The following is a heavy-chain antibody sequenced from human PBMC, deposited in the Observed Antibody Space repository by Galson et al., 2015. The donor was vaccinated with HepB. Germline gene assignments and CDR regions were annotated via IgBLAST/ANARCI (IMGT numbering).Heavy chain of an antibody. CDR1: GYTFTNYA. J-gene: IGHJ5*02. V-gene: IGHV7-4-1*02. D-gene: IGHD4-17*01. CDR2: INTNTGNP. Sequence: SVKVSCKASGYTFTNYALNWVRQAPGQGLEWMGWINTNTGNPTYAQGFTGRFVFSLDTSVSTAYLQISSLKAEDTAVYYCAREVYDYGSQGWFDPWGQGTLVTVSS. CDR3: AREVYDYGSQGWFDP.